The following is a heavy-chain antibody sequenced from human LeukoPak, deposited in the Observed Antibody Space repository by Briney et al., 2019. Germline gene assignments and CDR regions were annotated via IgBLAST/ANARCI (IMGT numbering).Heavy chain of an antibody. V-gene: IGHV3-23*01. CDR1: GFTFSSYA. CDR2: ISGSGGNT. J-gene: IGHJ4*02. Sequence: GGSLRLSCAASGFTFSSYAMTWVRQAPGKGLEWVSVISGSGGNTYSADSVKGRFTISRDNSKNTLYLQMNSLRGEDMAVYYCAREVPSLDYWGQGTLVTVSS. D-gene: IGHD4/OR15-4a*01. CDR3: AREVPSLDY.